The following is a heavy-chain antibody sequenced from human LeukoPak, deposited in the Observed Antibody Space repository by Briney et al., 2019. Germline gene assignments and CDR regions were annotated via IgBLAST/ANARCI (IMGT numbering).Heavy chain of an antibody. CDR3: AKDPRYCSGGSCYGELSVDY. CDR2: IINSGGST. V-gene: IGHV3-23*01. CDR1: GFTFSSYA. D-gene: IGHD2-15*01. Sequence: GGSLRLSCAASGFTFSSYAMSWGRQAPGRRLEWVSGIINSGGSTYYADSVKGRFTISRDNSNNTLYLQMNSLRAEDTAIYYCAKDPRYCSGGSCYGELSVDYWGQGTLVTVSS. J-gene: IGHJ4*02.